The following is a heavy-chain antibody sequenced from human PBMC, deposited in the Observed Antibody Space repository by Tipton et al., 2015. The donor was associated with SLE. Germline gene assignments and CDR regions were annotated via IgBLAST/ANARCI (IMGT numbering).Heavy chain of an antibody. CDR3: ARGDPPYDSSGKFGGY. Sequence: SLRLSCAASGFTFSSYSMDWVRQAPGKGLEWVSSISSSSRYIYYADSVKGRVTISRDNAKNSLYLQMNSLRAEDTAVYYCARGDPPYDSSGKFGGYWGQGTLVTVSS. D-gene: IGHD3-22*01. CDR2: ISSSSRYI. CDR1: GFTFSSYS. V-gene: IGHV3-21*01. J-gene: IGHJ4*02.